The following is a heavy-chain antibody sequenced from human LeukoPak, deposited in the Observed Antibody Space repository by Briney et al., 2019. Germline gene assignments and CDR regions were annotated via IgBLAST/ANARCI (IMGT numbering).Heavy chain of an antibody. CDR1: GFIFSSYS. J-gene: IGHJ6*02. CDR2: ITGSGGNT. CDR3: AKAASSSWPSYYYGMDV. V-gene: IGHV3-23*01. Sequence: GGSLRLSCAASGFIFSSYSLSWVRQAPGMGLEWVSVITGSGGNTYYADSVKGRFTISKDNSKNTVYLQMSSLRVDDTAVYYCAKAASSSWPSYYYGMDVWGQGTTVTVSS. D-gene: IGHD6-13*01.